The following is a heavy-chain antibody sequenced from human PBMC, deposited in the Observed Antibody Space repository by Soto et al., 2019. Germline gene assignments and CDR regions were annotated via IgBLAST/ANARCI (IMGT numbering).Heavy chain of an antibody. CDR3: AHSRYSRSSFDY. Sequence: PTLVNPTQTLTLTCTFSGFSLTSNDVGVGWIRQPPGKALEWLALIYWDDDKRYSPSLKSRLTITKDTSKNQVVLRMTNMDPVDTATYYCAHSRYSRSSFDYWGQGTLATVSS. J-gene: IGHJ4*02. CDR1: GFSLTSNDVG. V-gene: IGHV2-5*02. CDR2: IYWDDDK. D-gene: IGHD6-6*01.